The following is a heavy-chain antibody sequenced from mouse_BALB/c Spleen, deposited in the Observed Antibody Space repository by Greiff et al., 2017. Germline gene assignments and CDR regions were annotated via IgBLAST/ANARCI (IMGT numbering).Heavy chain of an antibody. CDR1: GYSITSGYY. CDR3: ARTCGYDDDPWFAY. Sequence: EVQLQQSGPGLVKPSQSLSLTCSVTGYSITSGYYWNWIRQFPGNKLEWMGYISYDGSNNYNPSLKNRISITRDTSKNQFFLKLNSVTTEDTATYYCARTCGYDDDPWFAYWGQGTLVTVSA. J-gene: IGHJ3*01. CDR2: ISYDGSN. D-gene: IGHD2-2*01. V-gene: IGHV3-6*02.